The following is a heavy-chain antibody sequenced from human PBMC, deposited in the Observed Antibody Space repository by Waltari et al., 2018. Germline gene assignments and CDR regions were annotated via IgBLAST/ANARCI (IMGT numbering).Heavy chain of an antibody. J-gene: IGHJ6*02. D-gene: IGHD2-15*01. CDR2: IYSGGST. CDR3: ARSGECSGGSCYDYYYYGMDV. Sequence: EVQLVESGGGLIQPGGSLRLSCAASGFTVSSNYMSWVRQAPGKGLEWVSVIYSGGSTYDADSVKGRFTISRDNAKNTLYLQMNSLRAEDTAGYYCARSGECSGGSCYDYYYYGMDVWGQGTTVTVSS. V-gene: IGHV3-53*01. CDR1: GFTVSSNY.